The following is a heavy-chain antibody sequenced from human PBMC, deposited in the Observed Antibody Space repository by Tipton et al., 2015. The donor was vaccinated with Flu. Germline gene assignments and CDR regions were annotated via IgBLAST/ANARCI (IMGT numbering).Heavy chain of an antibody. J-gene: IGHJ3*02. CDR1: GFTFSSYA. V-gene: IGHV3-30*04. Sequence: SLRLSCAAPGFTFSSYAMHWVRQAPGKGLEWVAVISYDGSNKYYADSVKGRFTISRDNSKNTLYLQMNSLRAEDTAVYYCARDFGLGAVTSGAFDIWGQGTMVTVSS. CDR3: ARDFGLGAVTSGAFDI. D-gene: IGHD3/OR15-3a*01. CDR2: ISYDGSNK.